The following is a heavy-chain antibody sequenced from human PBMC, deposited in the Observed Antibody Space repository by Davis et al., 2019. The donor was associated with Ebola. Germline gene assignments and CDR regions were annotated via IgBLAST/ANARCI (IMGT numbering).Heavy chain of an antibody. CDR1: GHSFTSYW. J-gene: IGHJ4*02. Sequence: GESLKISCKSSGHSFTSYWISWVRQMPGKGLEWMGRIDPSDSYTNYSPSFQGHVTISAAKSINTAYLQWSSLKASDSAVYYCVRRWEEMTTKMTEWGQGTLVTVSS. CDR2: IDPSDSYT. V-gene: IGHV5-10-1*01. D-gene: IGHD5-24*01. CDR3: VRRWEEMTTKMTE.